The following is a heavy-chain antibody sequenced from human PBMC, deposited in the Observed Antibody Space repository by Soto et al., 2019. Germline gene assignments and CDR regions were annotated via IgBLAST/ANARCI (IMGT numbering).Heavy chain of an antibody. CDR2: ISYSGTT. Sequence: QVQLQESGPGLVKPSQTLSLTCTVSGDSISSSNNYWSWIRQPPGEGLEWIGFISYSGTTSYRPSRKSRLAISLDTAKNQFSLSLSSVTAADTAVYYCARGRGYSYGLDPWGQGTLVTVSS. V-gene: IGHV4-30-4*01. J-gene: IGHJ5*02. CDR1: GDSISSSNNY. D-gene: IGHD5-18*01. CDR3: ARGRGYSYGLDP.